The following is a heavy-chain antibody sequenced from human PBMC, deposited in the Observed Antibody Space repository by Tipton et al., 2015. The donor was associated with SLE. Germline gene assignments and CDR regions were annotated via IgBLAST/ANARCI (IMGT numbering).Heavy chain of an antibody. J-gene: IGHJ4*02. V-gene: IGHV4-61*01. CDR2: IYYSGST. CDR1: GDSVSSRNYY. D-gene: IGHD6-13*01. Sequence: TLSLTCVVSGDSVSSRNYYWGWIRQPPGKGLEWIGYIYYSGSTTYNPSLKSRVTISVDTSKNQFSLKLSSVTAADTAVYYCARDVAAEFDYWGQGTLVTVSS. CDR3: ARDVAAEFDY.